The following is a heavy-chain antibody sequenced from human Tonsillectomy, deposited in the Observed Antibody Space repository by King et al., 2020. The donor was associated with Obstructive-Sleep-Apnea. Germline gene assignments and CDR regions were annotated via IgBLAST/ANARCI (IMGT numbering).Heavy chain of an antibody. CDR1: GFAFDDYA. CDR2: ISWNSGYI. CDR3: AKVMTGTGRGFAS. D-gene: IGHD1-1*01. Sequence: QLVQSGGGLVQPGRSLRLSCAASGFAFDDYAMHWVRQPPGKGLEWVSGISWNSGYIAYADSVKGRFTISRDNAKNSLFLQMNSLRSEDTALYYCAKVMTGTGRGFASWGQGTLVTVSS. J-gene: IGHJ4*02. V-gene: IGHV3-9*01.